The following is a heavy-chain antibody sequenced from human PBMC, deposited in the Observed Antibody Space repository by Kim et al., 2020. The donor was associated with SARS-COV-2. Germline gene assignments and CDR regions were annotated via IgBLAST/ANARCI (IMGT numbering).Heavy chain of an antibody. D-gene: IGHD2-2*01. CDR3: AKGLTSGPYYYYGMDV. V-gene: IGHV3-43*01. J-gene: IGHJ6*02. Sequence: SVKGRFTISRDNSKNSLYLQMNSLRTEDTALYYCAKGLTSGPYYYYGMDVWGQGTTVTVSS.